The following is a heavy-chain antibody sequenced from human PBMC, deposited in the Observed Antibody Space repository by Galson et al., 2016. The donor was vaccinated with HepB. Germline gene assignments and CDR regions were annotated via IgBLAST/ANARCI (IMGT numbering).Heavy chain of an antibody. D-gene: IGHD6-13*01. V-gene: IGHV4-39*02. J-gene: IGHJ6*02. CDR1: GGSISDSASY. CDR3: ARDKYSSSWYRVYGMDA. Sequence: SETLSLTCTVSGGSISDSASYWGWIRQPPGKGLEWIGNIHYSGKTRLNPSLKSRVTISVDTSKNQFSLKVSSATAADTAVYSCARDKYSSSWYRVYGMDAWGQGTTVTVSS. CDR2: IHYSGKT.